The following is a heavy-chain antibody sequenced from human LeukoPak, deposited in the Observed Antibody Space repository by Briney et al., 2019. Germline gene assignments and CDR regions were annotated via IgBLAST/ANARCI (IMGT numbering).Heavy chain of an antibody. CDR2: ISASGGST. D-gene: IGHD2-15*01. V-gene: IGHV3-23*01. J-gene: IGHJ4*02. Sequence: GGSLRLSCAASGFTFSSYVMNWVRQAPGKGLEWVSAISASGGSTYYADSVKGRFTISRDNSKNTLYLQMNSLRAEDTAVYHCGKDRCSGGSCYFDYWGQGTLVTVSS. CDR1: GFTFSSYV. CDR3: GKDRCSGGSCYFDY.